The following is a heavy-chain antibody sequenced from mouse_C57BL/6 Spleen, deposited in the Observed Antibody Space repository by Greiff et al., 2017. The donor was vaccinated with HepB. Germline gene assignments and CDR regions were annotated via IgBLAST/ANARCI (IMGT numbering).Heavy chain of an antibody. CDR3: AGRDSNDYYYAMDY. D-gene: IGHD2-12*01. CDR1: GYTFTDYN. J-gene: IGHJ4*01. V-gene: IGHV1-18*01. CDR2: INPNNGGT. Sequence: EVMLVESGPELVKPGASVKIPCKASGYTFTDYNMDWVKQSHGKSLEWIGDINPNNGGTIYNQKFKGKATLTVDKSSSTAYMELRSLTSEDTAVYYGAGRDSNDYYYAMDYWGQGTSVTVSS.